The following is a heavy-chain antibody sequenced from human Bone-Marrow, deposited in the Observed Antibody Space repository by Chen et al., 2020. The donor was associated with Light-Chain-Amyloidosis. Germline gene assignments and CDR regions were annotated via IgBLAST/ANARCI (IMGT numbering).Heavy chain of an antibody. V-gene: IGHV4-4*07. CDR2: IYSSGDN. CDR1: GGSVSNYY. D-gene: IGHD3-16*01. J-gene: IGHJ4*02. Sequence: QVHLQESGPGLVKPSETLSLTCTVSGGSVSNYYWSWIRRPAGKGLEWIGRIYSSGDNRYNPSLKSRVTMSVDTSKNQISLKITSVTAAETAIYHCARFVPELGAPEDHWGRGTLVTVSS. CDR3: ARFVPELGAPEDH.